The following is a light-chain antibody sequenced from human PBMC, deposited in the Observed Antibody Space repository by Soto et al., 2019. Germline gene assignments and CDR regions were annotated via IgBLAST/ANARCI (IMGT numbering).Light chain of an antibody. Sequence: QSALTQPASVSGSPGQSITISCTGTSSDVGGYNYVSWYQQHPGKAPKLMIYDVNNRPTGVSNRFSGSKSRNTSSLTISGLQAEDEADYYCSSYTGSSTSVVFGGGTKVTVL. J-gene: IGLJ2*01. V-gene: IGLV2-14*01. CDR3: SSYTGSSTSVV. CDR1: SSDVGGYNY. CDR2: DVN.